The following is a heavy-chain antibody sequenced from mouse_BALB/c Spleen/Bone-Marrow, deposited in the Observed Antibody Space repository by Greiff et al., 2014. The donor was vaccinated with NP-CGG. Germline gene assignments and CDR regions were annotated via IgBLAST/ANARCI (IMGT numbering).Heavy chain of an antibody. J-gene: IGHJ4*01. CDR1: GYAFSSYW. Sequence: QVQLKQSGAELGRPGSSVKISCKASGYAFSSYWMSWVKQRPGQGLEWIGQIYPGDGDTNYNGNFKDKATLTVDRSSSTAFMQLSSLTSEDSAVYFCARWYRDPHFAMDYWGPGTSVTVSS. V-gene: IGHV1-80*01. D-gene: IGHD2-14*01. CDR2: IYPGDGDT. CDR3: ARWYRDPHFAMDY.